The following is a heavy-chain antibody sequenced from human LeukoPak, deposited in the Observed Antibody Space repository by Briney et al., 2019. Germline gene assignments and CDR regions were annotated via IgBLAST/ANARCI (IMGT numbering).Heavy chain of an antibody. CDR3: AKVGSGIRTLFRGSGSRGHFDY. D-gene: IGHD3-10*01. CDR1: GFTFSSYA. CDR2: ISGSGGST. Sequence: PGGSLRLSCAASGFTFSSYAMSWVRQAPGKGLEWVSAISGSGGSTYYADSVKGRFTISRDNSKNTLYLQMNSLRAEDTAVYYCAKVGSGIRTLFRGSGSRGHFDYWGQGTLVTVSS. V-gene: IGHV3-23*01. J-gene: IGHJ4*02.